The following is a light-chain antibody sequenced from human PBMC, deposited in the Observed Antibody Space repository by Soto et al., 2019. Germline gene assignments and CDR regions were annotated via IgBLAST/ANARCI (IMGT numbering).Light chain of an antibody. J-gene: IGKJ2*01. Sequence: ESLLTQSPGTLSLSPGERDTLSCRAIKSVSSSYLAWYQQKPGQAPRPLIYGASSRATGIPDRFSSSGSGTDFTLTISRLEPEDFAVYYCQQYGSSPPITFGQGTKLEIK. CDR1: KSVSSSY. CDR2: GAS. CDR3: QQYGSSPPIT. V-gene: IGKV3-20*01.